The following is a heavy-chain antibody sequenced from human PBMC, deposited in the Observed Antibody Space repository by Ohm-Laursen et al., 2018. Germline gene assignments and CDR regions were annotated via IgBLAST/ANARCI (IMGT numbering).Heavy chain of an antibody. J-gene: IGHJ6*02. V-gene: IGHV4-59*12. CDR2: VYYSGST. CDR3: ARDFEWATDV. CDR1: GGSISSFY. D-gene: IGHD3-3*01. Sequence: SETLSLTCTVSGGSISSFYWSWIRQPPGKGLEWIGHVYYSGSTNYSPSVKSRVTISVDRSKSQFSLKLSSVTAADTAVYYCARDFEWATDVWGQGTLVTVSS.